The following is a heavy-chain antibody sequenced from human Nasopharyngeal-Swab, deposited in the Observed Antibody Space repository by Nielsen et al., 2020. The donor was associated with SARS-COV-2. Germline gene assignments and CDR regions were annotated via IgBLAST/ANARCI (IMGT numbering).Heavy chain of an antibody. Sequence: SETLSLTCTVSGGSVSSGSYYWSWIRQHPGKGLEWIGYIYYSGSTYYNPSLKSRVTISVDTSKNQFSLKLSSVTAADTAVYYCARAMIVVVINAFDIWGQGTMVTVSS. D-gene: IGHD3-22*01. CDR1: GGSVSSGSYY. CDR2: IYYSGST. V-gene: IGHV4-31*03. J-gene: IGHJ3*02. CDR3: ARAMIVVVINAFDI.